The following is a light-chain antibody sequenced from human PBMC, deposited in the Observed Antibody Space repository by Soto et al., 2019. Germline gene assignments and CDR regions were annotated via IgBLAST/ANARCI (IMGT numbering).Light chain of an antibody. CDR2: DAS. V-gene: IGKV3-15*01. Sequence: EIVMTQSPATLSVSPGEEVTLSCRASQSVRSNLGWYQQKPGQAPRLLIYDASTRATGIPARFSGSGSGTEFTLTISSLQSEDFAVFYCQQYDNWPLTFGGGTKVEIK. CDR3: QQYDNWPLT. CDR1: QSVRSN. J-gene: IGKJ4*01.